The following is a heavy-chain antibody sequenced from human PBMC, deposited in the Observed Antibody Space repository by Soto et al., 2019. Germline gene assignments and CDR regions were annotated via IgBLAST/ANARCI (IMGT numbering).Heavy chain of an antibody. D-gene: IGHD5-18*01. CDR1: GGSISSGGYS. V-gene: IGHV4-30-2*01. CDR2: IYHSGST. J-gene: IGHJ4*02. Sequence: SETLSLTCAVSGGSISSGGYSWSWIRQPPGKGLEWIGYIYHSGSTYYNPSLKSRVTISVDRSKNQFSLKLSSVTAADTAVYYCARGQGGYSYGAELDYWGQGTLATVSS. CDR3: ARGQGGYSYGAELDY.